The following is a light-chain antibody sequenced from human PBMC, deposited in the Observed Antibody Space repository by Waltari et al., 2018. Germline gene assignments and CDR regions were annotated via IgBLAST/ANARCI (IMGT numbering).Light chain of an antibody. J-gene: IGKJ1*01. CDR1: QSVLYSSNNNNY. CDR3: QQYYSPPWT. V-gene: IGKV4-1*01. Sequence: DIVMTQSPDSLAVSLGERATINCKSSQSVLYSSNNNNYLAWYQQIPGQPPELLIYWASTRESGVPDRFSGSGSGTDFTLTISSLQAEDVAVYYCQQYYSPPWTFGQGTKVEIK. CDR2: WAS.